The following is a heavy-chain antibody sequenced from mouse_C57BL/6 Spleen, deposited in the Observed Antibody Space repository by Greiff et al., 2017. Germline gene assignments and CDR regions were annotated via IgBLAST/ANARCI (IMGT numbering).Heavy chain of an antibody. Sequence: QVQLKESGAELVRPGTSVKVSCKASGYAFTNYLIEWVKQRPGQGLEWIGVINPGSGGTNYNEKFKGKATLTADKSSSTAYMQLSSLTSEDSAVXFCARGDGSSLYAMDYWGQGTSVTVSS. CDR3: ARGDGSSLYAMDY. CDR2: INPGSGGT. J-gene: IGHJ4*01. CDR1: GYAFTNYL. D-gene: IGHD1-1*01. V-gene: IGHV1-54*01.